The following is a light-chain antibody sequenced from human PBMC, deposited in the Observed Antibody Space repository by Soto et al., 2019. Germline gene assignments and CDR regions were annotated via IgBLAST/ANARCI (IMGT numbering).Light chain of an antibody. V-gene: IGKV3-11*01. Sequence: PGERATLSRRASQSVSSYLAWYQQKPGQAPRLLIYDASNRATGIPARFSGSGSVTDFTLTISSLEPEDFAVYYCQQRSNWPLTFGGGTKVEIK. CDR1: QSVSSY. J-gene: IGKJ4*01. CDR3: QQRSNWPLT. CDR2: DAS.